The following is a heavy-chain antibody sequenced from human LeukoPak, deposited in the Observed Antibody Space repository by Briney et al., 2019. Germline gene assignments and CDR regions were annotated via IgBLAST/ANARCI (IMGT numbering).Heavy chain of an antibody. CDR1: GFTFSSYS. CDR2: ISSSSSTI. Sequence: GGSLRLSCAASGFTFSSYSMNWVRQAPGKGLEWVSYISSSSSTIYYADSVKGRFTISRDNAKNSLYLQMNSLRAEDTAVYYCAKVIVGASYDAFDIWGQGTMVTVSS. CDR3: AKVIVGASYDAFDI. J-gene: IGHJ3*02. V-gene: IGHV3-48*01. D-gene: IGHD1-26*01.